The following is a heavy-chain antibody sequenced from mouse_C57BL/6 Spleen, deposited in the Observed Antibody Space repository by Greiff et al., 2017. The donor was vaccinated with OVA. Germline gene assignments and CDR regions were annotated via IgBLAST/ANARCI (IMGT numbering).Heavy chain of an antibody. Sequence: QVQLQQSGAELVRPGASVTLSCKASGYTFTDYEMHWVKQTPVHGLEWIGAIDPETGGTAYNQKFKGKAILTADKSSSTAYMELRSLTSEDSAVDYCTITVVRGYAMDYWGQGTSVTVSS. CDR1: GYTFTDYE. D-gene: IGHD1-1*01. V-gene: IGHV1-15*01. J-gene: IGHJ4*01. CDR3: TITVVRGYAMDY. CDR2: IDPETGGT.